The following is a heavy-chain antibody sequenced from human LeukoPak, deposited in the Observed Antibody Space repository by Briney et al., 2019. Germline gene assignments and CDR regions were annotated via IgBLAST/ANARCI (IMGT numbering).Heavy chain of an antibody. CDR3: TRVGYIDEGIDY. J-gene: IGHJ4*02. CDR2: IKQDGSKK. Sequence: QAGGSLRLSCAASGFTVSNNHMMWVRQAPGKGLEWVANIKQDGSKKSYVDSVKGRFTISRDNAKNSLYLQMNSLRAEDTAIYYCTRVGYIDEGIDYWGQGTLVTVSS. V-gene: IGHV3-7*04. D-gene: IGHD5-24*01. CDR1: GFTVSNNH.